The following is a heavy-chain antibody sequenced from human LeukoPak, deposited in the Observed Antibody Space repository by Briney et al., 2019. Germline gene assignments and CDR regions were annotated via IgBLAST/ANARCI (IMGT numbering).Heavy chain of an antibody. D-gene: IGHD2-2*01. CDR1: GFTFSSYG. CDR2: ISYGRSNK. J-gene: IGHJ4*02. CDR3: AKPSKVVVRAALDY. V-gene: IGHV3-30*18. Sequence: PGRSLRLSCAASGFTFSSYGMHWVRQAPGKGLEWVAVISYGRSNKYYADSVKGRFTISRDNSKNTLYLQMNSLRAEDTAVYYCAKPSKVVVRAALDYWGQGTLVTVSS.